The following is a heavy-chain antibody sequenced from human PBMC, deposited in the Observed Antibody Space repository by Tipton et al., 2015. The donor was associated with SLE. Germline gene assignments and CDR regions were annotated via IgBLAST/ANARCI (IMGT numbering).Heavy chain of an antibody. Sequence: TLSLTCTVSGGSISSHYWSWIRQPPGKGLEWIGYIYYSGSTYYNPSLKSRVTISVDTSKNQFSLKLSSVTAADTAVYYCARDRIAAAGLDYWGQGTLVTVSS. CDR3: ARDRIAAAGLDY. CDR1: GGSISSHY. D-gene: IGHD6-13*01. V-gene: IGHV4-59*11. J-gene: IGHJ4*02. CDR2: IYYSGST.